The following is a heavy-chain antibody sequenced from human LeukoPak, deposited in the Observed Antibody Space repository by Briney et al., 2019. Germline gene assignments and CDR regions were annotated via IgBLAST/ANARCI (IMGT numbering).Heavy chain of an antibody. D-gene: IGHD1-26*01. CDR1: GFTFSSYW. J-gene: IGHJ4*02. Sequence: GGSLRLSCAASGFTFSSYWMHWVRQAPGKGLVWVSRINSDGSSTSYADSVKGRFTIPRDNAKNTLYLQMNSLRAEDTAVYYCARAPRYSGSYYPLDYWGQGTLVTVSS. V-gene: IGHV3-74*01. CDR3: ARAPRYSGSYYPLDY. CDR2: INSDGSST.